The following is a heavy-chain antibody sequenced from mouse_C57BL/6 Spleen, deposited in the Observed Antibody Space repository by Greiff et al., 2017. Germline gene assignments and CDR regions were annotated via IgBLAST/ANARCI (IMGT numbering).Heavy chain of an antibody. V-gene: IGHV1-81*01. CDR2: IYPRSGNT. CDR1: GYTFTSYG. Sequence: QVQLQQSGAELARPGALVKLSCKASGYTFTSYGISWVKQRTGQGLEWIGEIYPRSGNTYYNEKFKGKATLTADKSSSTAYMELRSLTSEDSAVYFCAREADDYDEGYAMDYWGQGTSVTVSS. CDR3: AREADDYDEGYAMDY. J-gene: IGHJ4*01. D-gene: IGHD2-4*01.